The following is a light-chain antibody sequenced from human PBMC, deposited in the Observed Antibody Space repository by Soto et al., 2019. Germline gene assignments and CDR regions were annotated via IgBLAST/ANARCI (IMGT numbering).Light chain of an antibody. CDR2: GAC. Sequence: EIVLTQSPGTLSLSPGERATLSCRASQSISSSYLAWYQQKPGQAPRLLIYGACSRATGIPDRFSGSGSGKDFALTISRLEPEDFAVYYWQQYGSSPGTFGQGTKLEIK. CDR3: QQYGSSPGT. J-gene: IGKJ2*01. CDR1: QSISSSY. V-gene: IGKV3-20*01.